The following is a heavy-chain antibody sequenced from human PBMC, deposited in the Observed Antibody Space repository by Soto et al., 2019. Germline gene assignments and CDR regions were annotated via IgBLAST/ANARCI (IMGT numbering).Heavy chain of an antibody. J-gene: IGHJ6*03. CDR3: ARGCSYSNYWSGYYYMDV. V-gene: IGHV4-59*01. CDR1: GGSISSYY. D-gene: IGHD4-4*01. Sequence: SETLSLTCTVSGGSISSYYWSWIRQPPGKGLEWIGYIYYSGSTNYNPSLKSRVTISVDTSKNQFSLKLSSVTAADTAVYYCARGCSYSNYWSGYYYMDVWGKGTTVTVSS. CDR2: IYYSGST.